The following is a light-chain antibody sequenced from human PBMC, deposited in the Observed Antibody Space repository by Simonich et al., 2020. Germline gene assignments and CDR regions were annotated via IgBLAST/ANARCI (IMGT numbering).Light chain of an antibody. CDR1: SSDVGGYNY. Sequence: QSALTQPASVSGSPGQSITISCTGTSSDVGGYNYVSWYQQHPGKAPKLMIYDVRKRPSGVSNRFSGSKSGNTASLTISGLQAEDDADYYCSSYTSSSTWVFGGGTKLTVL. CDR3: SSYTSSSTWV. V-gene: IGLV2-14*01. J-gene: IGLJ3*02. CDR2: DVR.